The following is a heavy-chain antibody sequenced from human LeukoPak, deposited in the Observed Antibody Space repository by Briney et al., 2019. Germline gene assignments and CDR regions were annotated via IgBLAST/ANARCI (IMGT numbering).Heavy chain of an antibody. CDR3: AKLEWLRFAPFDY. D-gene: IGHD5-12*01. J-gene: IGHJ4*02. Sequence: PGGSLRLSCAASGFTFSSYAMLWVRQAPGKGLEWVAVISYDGSNKYYADSVKGRFTISRDNSKNTLYLQMNSLRAEDTAVYYCAKLEWLRFAPFDYWGQGTLVTVSS. CDR1: GFTFSSYA. V-gene: IGHV3-30*04. CDR2: ISYDGSNK.